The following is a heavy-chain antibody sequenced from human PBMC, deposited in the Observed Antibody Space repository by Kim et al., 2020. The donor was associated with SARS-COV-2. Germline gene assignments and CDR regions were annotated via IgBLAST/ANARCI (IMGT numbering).Heavy chain of an antibody. CDR1: GVSISSGGYY. CDR2: LYNSGST. Sequence: SETLSLTCTVSGVSISSGGYYWSWIRQSPGKGLEWLGYLYNSGSTYYNPSLKSRINISLGTSKNQFSLKLSSVTAADTAVYYCARDRGGSFSDYWGQGTLVTVSS. D-gene: IGHD1-26*01. CDR3: ARDRGGSFSDY. J-gene: IGHJ4*02. V-gene: IGHV4-31*03.